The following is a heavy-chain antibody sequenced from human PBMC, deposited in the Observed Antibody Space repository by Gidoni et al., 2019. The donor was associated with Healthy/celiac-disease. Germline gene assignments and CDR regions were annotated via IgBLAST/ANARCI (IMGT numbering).Heavy chain of an antibody. CDR3: ARALADYYGSGRFYGMDV. D-gene: IGHD3-10*01. CDR2: ISVSSGDI. J-gene: IGHJ6*02. Sequence: EVQLVESGGGLVKPGGSLRLSCAASGFTCSRDPLNWVHQAPGKGREWVSAISVSSGDIYYADSVKGRFTISRDNAKNSLYLQMNSLRADDTAVYYCARALADYYGSGRFYGMDVWGQGTTVTVSS. V-gene: IGHV3-21*01. CDR1: GFTCSRDP.